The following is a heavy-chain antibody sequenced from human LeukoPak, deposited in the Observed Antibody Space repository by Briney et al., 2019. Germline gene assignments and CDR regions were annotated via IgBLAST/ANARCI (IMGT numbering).Heavy chain of an antibody. CDR1: GITFSNYA. CDR2: ISGSAHKI. D-gene: IGHD5-18*01. Sequence: GGSLRLSCVASGITFSNYAVSWVRQAPEKGLDWVSVISGSAHKIRYADSVKGRFTISRDNSENIVYLQMNDLRVEDTAVYYCAGRPTGYSSGYIHWGQGTLVTVSS. J-gene: IGHJ4*02. V-gene: IGHV3-23*01. CDR3: AGRPTGYSSGYIH.